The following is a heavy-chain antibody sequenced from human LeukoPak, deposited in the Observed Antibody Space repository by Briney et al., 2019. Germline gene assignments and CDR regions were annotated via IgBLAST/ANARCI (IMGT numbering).Heavy chain of an antibody. Sequence: SETLSLTCAVYGGSFSGYYWSWIRQPPGKGLERIGEINHSGSTNYNPSLKSRVTISVDTSKNQFSLKLSSVTAADTAVYYCARGRKGATFRPGDAQIDYWGQGTLVTVSS. CDR2: INHSGST. CDR3: ARGRKGATFRPGDAQIDY. V-gene: IGHV4-34*01. J-gene: IGHJ4*02. D-gene: IGHD3-16*01. CDR1: GGSFSGYY.